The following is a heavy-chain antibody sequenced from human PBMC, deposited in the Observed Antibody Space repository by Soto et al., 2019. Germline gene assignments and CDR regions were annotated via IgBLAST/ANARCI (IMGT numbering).Heavy chain of an antibody. CDR2: IRGSATTT. CDR3: AKDYATLGTKPH. J-gene: IGHJ4*02. Sequence: GGSLRLSCVASGFTFSNYAMSWVRQAPGKGLEWVSAIRGSATTTYYADSVKGRFTISRDNSKNTLYLQMNRLRVEDTAIYYCAKDYATLGTKPHWGQGTLVTVPQ. V-gene: IGHV3-23*01. CDR1: GFTFSNYA. D-gene: IGHD3-16*01.